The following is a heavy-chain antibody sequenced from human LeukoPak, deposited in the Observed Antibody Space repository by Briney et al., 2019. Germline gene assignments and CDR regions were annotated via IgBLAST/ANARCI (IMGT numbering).Heavy chain of an antibody. J-gene: IGHJ4*02. CDR2: IRGTGTST. Sequence: GGTLRLSCAGSGFTFSSYGMSWVRQAPGKGLEWVSAIRGTGTSTYYADSVKGRFTVSRDNSKNTLYLQMNSLRAEDTAVYYCAKPAKTDYVDYWGQGTLVTVSS. D-gene: IGHD4/OR15-4a*01. CDR3: AKPAKTDYVDY. V-gene: IGHV3-23*01. CDR1: GFTFSSYG.